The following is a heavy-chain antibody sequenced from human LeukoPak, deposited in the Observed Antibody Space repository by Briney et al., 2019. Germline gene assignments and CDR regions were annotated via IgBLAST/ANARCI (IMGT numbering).Heavy chain of an antibody. CDR3: AKDHGGSGWP. Sequence: GGSLRLSCAASGFTLSSYGMHWVRQAPGKGLEWVAVISYDGSNKYYADSVKGRFTISRDNSKNTLYLQMNSLRAEDTAVYYCAKDHGGSGWPWGQGTLVTVSS. V-gene: IGHV3-30*18. D-gene: IGHD6-19*01. CDR1: GFTLSSYG. J-gene: IGHJ5*02. CDR2: ISYDGSNK.